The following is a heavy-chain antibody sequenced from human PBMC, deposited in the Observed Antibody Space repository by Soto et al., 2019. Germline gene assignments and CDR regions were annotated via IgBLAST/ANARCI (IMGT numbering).Heavy chain of an antibody. V-gene: IGHV3-23*01. D-gene: IGHD1-26*01. J-gene: IGHJ4*02. Sequence: GGSRRLSWAASGFTFSNCAMSWVRQAPGKGLEWVSIISGDGGSIYYADSVEGRFTISRDNSKNTLNLQMSSLRAGDTAVYYCVKAVGPTAPSSRIFDYWGLGTLVTVSS. CDR2: ISGDGGSI. CDR3: VKAVGPTAPSSRIFDY. CDR1: GFTFSNCA.